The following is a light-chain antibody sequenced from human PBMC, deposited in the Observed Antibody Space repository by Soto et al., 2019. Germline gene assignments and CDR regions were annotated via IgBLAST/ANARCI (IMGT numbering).Light chain of an antibody. CDR2: GTS. Sequence: DILMTQSPSSLSASVGARVTITCWAGQRVSTYLSRYQQKPGKAPKLLIHGTSKLESGVPLRFSCGGSGTDFTLNISSLQPEDFATDDCHQTYSVPHSFGQGTKLVIK. J-gene: IGKJ2*03. CDR3: HQTYSVPHS. V-gene: IGKV1-39*01. CDR1: QRVSTY.